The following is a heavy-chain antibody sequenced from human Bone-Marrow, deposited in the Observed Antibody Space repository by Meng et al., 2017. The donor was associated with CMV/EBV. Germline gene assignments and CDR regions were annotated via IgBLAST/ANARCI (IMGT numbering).Heavy chain of an antibody. V-gene: IGHV4-34*01. D-gene: IGHD1-1*01. CDR1: GGSFSGYY. Sequence: SEPLSLTCAVYGGSFSGYYWSWIRQPPGKGLEWIGEINHSGSTNYNPSLKSRVTISVDTSKNQFSLKLSSVTAADTAVYYCARVNWNYFDYWGQGTLVTVSS. CDR3: ARVNWNYFDY. J-gene: IGHJ4*02. CDR2: INHSGST.